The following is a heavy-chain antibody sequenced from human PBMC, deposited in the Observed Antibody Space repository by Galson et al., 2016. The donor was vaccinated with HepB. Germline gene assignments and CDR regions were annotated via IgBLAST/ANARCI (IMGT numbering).Heavy chain of an antibody. Sequence: LSLTCAVSGISITNNGSITNNYWWTWVRQSPGEGLEWIGEIYQTGTAHYNPSFTSRATISVDKSKNQISLSLASVTAADTAVYYCARGNLGTTASMAFDHWGQGTLVSVSS. CDR2: IYQTGTA. CDR3: ARGNLGTTASMAFDH. D-gene: IGHD1-26*01. CDR1: GISITNNGSITNNYW. J-gene: IGHJ4*02. V-gene: IGHV4-4*02.